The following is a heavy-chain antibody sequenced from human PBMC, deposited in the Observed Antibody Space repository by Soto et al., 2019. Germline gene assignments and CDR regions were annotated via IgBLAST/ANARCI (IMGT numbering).Heavy chain of an antibody. V-gene: IGHV1-69*02. D-gene: IGHD3-10*01. CDR3: ATSYGSGYRAFDY. Sequence: SVTVSCKASGDTFSFYTINWVRQAPGLGLEWVGRINPILSMSNYAQKFQGRVTMTADKSTSTAYMELRSLRSEDTAMYYCATSYGSGYRAFDYWGQGALVTVSS. J-gene: IGHJ4*02. CDR1: GDTFSFYT. CDR2: INPILSMS.